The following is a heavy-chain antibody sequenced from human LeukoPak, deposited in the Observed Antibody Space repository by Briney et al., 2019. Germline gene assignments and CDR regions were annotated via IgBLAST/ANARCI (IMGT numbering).Heavy chain of an antibody. CDR3: ARGPNYGSRSDYFDY. CDR2: MKEDGSEK. D-gene: IGHD3-10*01. CDR1: GFTFSSYA. J-gene: IGHJ4*02. Sequence: GRSLRLSCAASGFTFSSYAMHWVRQAPGKGLEWVANMKEDGSEKYCVDCVKGRFTISRDNAKNSLYLQMNSLRVEDTAVYYCARGPNYGSRSDYFDYWGQGTLVTVSS. V-gene: IGHV3-7*03.